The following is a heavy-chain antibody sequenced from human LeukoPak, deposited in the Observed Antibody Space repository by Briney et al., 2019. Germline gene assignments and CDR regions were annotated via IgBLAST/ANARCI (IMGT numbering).Heavy chain of an antibody. CDR2: ISAYNGYT. Sequence: ASVKVSCKASGYTFINYGVTWVRQAPGQGLEWMGWISAYNGYTKYAQRLQGRVTMTTDTSTRTPYMELSRLRSDDTAVYYCARGRGRVAGTVKINDAFDIWGQGTMVTVSS. CDR1: GYTFINYG. V-gene: IGHV1-18*01. J-gene: IGHJ3*02. D-gene: IGHD6-19*01. CDR3: ARGRGRVAGTVKINDAFDI.